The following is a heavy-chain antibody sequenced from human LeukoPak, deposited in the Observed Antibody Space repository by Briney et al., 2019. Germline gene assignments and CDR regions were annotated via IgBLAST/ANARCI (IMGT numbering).Heavy chain of an antibody. CDR1: GYSFTSYW. V-gene: IGHV5-10-1*01. D-gene: IGHD3-10*01. J-gene: IGHJ6*02. CDR3: ASFFLVRPSPPRTRPHYYYYGMDV. Sequence: GESLKISCKGSGYSFTSYWISWVRQMPGKGLEWMGRIDPSDSYTNYSPSFQGHVTISADKSISTAYLQWSSLKASDTAMYYCASFFLVRPSPPRTRPHYYYYGMDVWGQGTTVTVSS. CDR2: IDPSDSYT.